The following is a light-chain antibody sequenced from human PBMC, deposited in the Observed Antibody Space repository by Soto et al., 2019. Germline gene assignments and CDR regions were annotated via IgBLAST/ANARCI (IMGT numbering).Light chain of an antibody. V-gene: IGKV3-20*01. CDR2: GAS. CDR3: QQYGSSPWT. Sequence: LVMTHSPATLSVSPGERATLSCRAIQSVSSSYLAWYQQKRGQAPMLLIYGASSRATGIPDRFSGSGSGTDFTLTISRLEPEDFAVYYCQQYGSSPWTFGQGTKVDIK. CDR1: QSVSSSY. J-gene: IGKJ1*01.